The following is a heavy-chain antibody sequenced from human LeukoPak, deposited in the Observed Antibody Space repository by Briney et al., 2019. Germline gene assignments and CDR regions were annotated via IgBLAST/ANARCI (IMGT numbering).Heavy chain of an antibody. Sequence: GGSLRLSCAVSGFSFSNYAMNWVRQAPGKGLEWVSDISGSGRSTYYAGSVKGRFTISRDNFKNTLYLQMNSLRADDTAVYYCARGGYWGQGTLVTVSS. J-gene: IGHJ4*02. CDR3: ARGGY. V-gene: IGHV3-23*01. CDR1: GFSFSNYA. CDR2: ISGSGRST.